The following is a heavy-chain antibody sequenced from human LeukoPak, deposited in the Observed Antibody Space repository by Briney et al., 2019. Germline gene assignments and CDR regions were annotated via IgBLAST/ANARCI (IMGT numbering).Heavy chain of an antibody. J-gene: IGHJ4*02. CDR3: ARSTGSYFYFDY. CDR2: IYYSGST. D-gene: IGHD1-26*01. Sequence: SETLSLTCTVSGGSISSYYWSWIRQPPGKGLEWIGYIYYSGSTNYNPSPKSRVTISVDTSKNQFSLKLSSVTAADTAVYYCARSTGSYFYFDYWGQGTLVTVSS. CDR1: GGSISSYY. V-gene: IGHV4-59*01.